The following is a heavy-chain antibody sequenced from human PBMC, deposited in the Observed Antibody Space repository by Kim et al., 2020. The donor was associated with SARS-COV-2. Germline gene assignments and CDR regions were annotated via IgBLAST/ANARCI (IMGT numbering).Heavy chain of an antibody. CDR2: IVVGSGNT. CDR3: AAGDYGASGDDAFDI. V-gene: IGHV1-58*02. J-gene: IGHJ3*02. Sequence: SAKVSCKASGFTFTSSAMQWVRQARGQRLEWIGWIVVGSGNTNYAQKFQERVTITRDMSTSTAYMELSSLRSEDTAVYYCAAGDYGASGDDAFDIWGQGTMVTVSS. D-gene: IGHD4-17*01. CDR1: GFTFTSSA.